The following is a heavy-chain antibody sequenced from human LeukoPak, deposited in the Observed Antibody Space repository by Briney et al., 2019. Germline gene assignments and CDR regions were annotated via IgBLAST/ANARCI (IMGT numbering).Heavy chain of an antibody. D-gene: IGHD6-6*01. CDR1: GYTFTSYG. Sequence: ASVKVSCKASGYTFTSYGISWVRQAPGQGLEWMGWISAYNGNTNYAQKLQGRVTMTTDTSTSTAYMELRSLRSDDTAVYYCAGTPSIAAPEGYFDYWGQGTLVTVSS. V-gene: IGHV1-18*01. CDR3: AGTPSIAAPEGYFDY. J-gene: IGHJ4*02. CDR2: ISAYNGNT.